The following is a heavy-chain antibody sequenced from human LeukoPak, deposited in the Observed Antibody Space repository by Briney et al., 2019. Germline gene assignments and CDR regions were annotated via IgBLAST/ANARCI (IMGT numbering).Heavy chain of an antibody. CDR1: GSTFSDYA. J-gene: IGHJ4*02. CDR3: AKDSVAAAGFYLDY. V-gene: IGHV3-23*01. Sequence: GGPLRLSCAATGSTFSDYAMTWVRQAPGKGLEWVSSITAGGTNTYRSASTTGRFTISRDNSENTLYLQMNNLRAEDTAIYYCAKDSVAAAGFYLDYWGQGTLVTVSS. D-gene: IGHD6-25*01. CDR2: ITAGGTNT.